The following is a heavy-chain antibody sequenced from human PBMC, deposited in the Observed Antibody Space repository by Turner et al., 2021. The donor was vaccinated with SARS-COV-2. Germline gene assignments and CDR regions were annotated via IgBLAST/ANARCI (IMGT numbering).Heavy chain of an antibody. CDR3: ARARNYSSSWYGVDVPFDP. CDR2: ISYDGSYK. Sequence: QVQLVESGGGVVQPGGSLRLSCAASAFTFRSYSMHWVRQAPGKGLEWVAVISYDGSYKYYADSVKGRFTISRDNSKNTLYLQMNSLRAEDTAVYYCARARNYSSSWYGVDVPFDPWGQGTLVTVSS. V-gene: IGHV3-30-3*01. D-gene: IGHD6-13*01. CDR1: AFTFRSYS. J-gene: IGHJ5*02.